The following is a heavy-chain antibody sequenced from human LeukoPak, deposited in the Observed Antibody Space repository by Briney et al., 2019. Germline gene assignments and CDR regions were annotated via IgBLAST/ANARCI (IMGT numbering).Heavy chain of an antibody. D-gene: IGHD3-3*02. CDR1: GFTFTSYS. J-gene: IGHJ4*02. V-gene: IGHV3-21*01. CDR2: TRSSNGHI. Sequence: PGGSLRLSCVASGFTFTSYSMNWVRQAPGKGLEWVSITRSSNGHIYYADSVKGRFTISRDKAKKSLYLQMNSLRAEDTAVYYCARGEGPSTLDYWGQGTLVTVSS. CDR3: ARGEGPSTLDY.